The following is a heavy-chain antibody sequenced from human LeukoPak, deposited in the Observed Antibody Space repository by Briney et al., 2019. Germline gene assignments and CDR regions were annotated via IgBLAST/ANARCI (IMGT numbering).Heavy chain of an antibody. J-gene: IGHJ5*02. CDR2: ISGGGNDI. CDR1: GFTFSDYY. V-gene: IGHV3-11*06. CDR3: ARDLVVVTAIRRITSFDP. Sequence: PGGSLRLSCAASGFTFSDYYVSWIRQAPGKGLEWVSYISGGGNDINYADSVKGRFTISRDNAKNSLYLQMNSLRAEDTAVYYCARDLVVVTAIRRITSFDPWGQGTLVTVSS. D-gene: IGHD2-21*02.